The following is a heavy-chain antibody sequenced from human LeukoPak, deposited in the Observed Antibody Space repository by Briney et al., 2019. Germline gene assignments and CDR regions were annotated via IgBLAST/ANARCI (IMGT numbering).Heavy chain of an antibody. CDR2: IYYSGST. CDR1: GGSISSGDYY. CDR3: ASTLWFGELLYFDY. Sequence: PSETLSLTCTVSGGSISSGDYYWGWIRQPPGKGLEWIGSIYYSGSTYYNPSLKSRVTISVDTSKNQFSLKLSSVTAADTAVYYCASTLWFGELLYFDYWGQGTLVTVSS. V-gene: IGHV4-39*01. J-gene: IGHJ4*02. D-gene: IGHD3-10*01.